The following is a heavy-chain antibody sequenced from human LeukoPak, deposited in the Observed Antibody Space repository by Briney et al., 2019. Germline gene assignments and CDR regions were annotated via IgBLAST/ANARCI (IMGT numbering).Heavy chain of an antibody. CDR1: GFTFRNHG. D-gene: IGHD2/OR15-2a*01. CDR2: IWYDGSNK. CDR3: VRDRGAPQYFDY. J-gene: IGHJ4*02. V-gene: IGHV3-33*01. Sequence: GGSLRLSCAASGFTFRNHGMHWIRQAPGKGLEWVAIIWYDGSNKYYAASVNGRFTISRDNSKNTLYLQMNSLRDDDTAVYYCVRDRGAPQYFDYWGQGTLVTVSS.